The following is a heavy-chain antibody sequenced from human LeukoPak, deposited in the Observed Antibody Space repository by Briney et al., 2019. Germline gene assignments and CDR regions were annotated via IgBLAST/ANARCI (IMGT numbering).Heavy chain of an antibody. CDR3: AREKKSTKYSSFPGAFDY. D-gene: IGHD6-6*01. J-gene: IGHJ4*02. CDR2: IYYSGST. V-gene: IGHV4-31*03. Sequence: PSETLSLTCTVSGGSISSGGFYWSWIRQHPGKGLEWIGYIYYSGSTYYNPSLKSRVTISVDTSKNQFSLKLSSVTAADTAVYYCAREKKSTKYSSFPGAFDYWGQGTLVTVSS. CDR1: GGSISSGGFY.